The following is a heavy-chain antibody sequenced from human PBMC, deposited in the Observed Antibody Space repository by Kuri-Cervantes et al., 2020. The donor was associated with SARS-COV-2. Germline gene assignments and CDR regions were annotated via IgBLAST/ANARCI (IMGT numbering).Heavy chain of an antibody. V-gene: IGHV3-48*01. CDR1: GFTFSSYS. CDR3: ARDPSQGRADI. J-gene: IGHJ3*02. Sequence: GESLKISCAASGFTFSSYSMNWVRQAPGKGLEWVSYISSSSSTIYYADSVKGRFTISRDNAKNSLYLQMNSLRAEDTAVYYCARDPSQGRADIWGQGTMVTVSS. CDR2: ISSSSSTI.